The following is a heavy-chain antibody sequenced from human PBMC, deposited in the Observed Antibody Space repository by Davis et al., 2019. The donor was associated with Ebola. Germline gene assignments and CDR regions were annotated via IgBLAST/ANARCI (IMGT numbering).Heavy chain of an antibody. CDR2: VYYSGST. J-gene: IGHJ4*02. V-gene: IGHV4-61*05. CDR1: GGSISRTTNY. D-gene: IGHD1-26*01. Sequence: MPSETLSLTCTVSGGSISRTTNYWGWIRQPPGKGLEWIVYVYYSGSTDYNPSLKSRVTISVNTSKNRFSLKLRFVTSADTAVYYCARGPPVGWSYPWGLDYWGQGTLVTVSS. CDR3: ARGPPVGWSYPWGLDY.